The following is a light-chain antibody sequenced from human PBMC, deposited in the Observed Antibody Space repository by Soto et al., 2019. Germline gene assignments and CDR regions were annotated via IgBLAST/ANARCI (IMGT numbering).Light chain of an antibody. V-gene: IGKV3-20*01. CDR3: QHYHNSPIT. J-gene: IGKJ5*01. CDR2: GAS. CDR1: QSVTSSY. Sequence: EIVLTQSPDTLSLSPGERATLSCRASQSVTSSYLAWYQQKPGQAPRLLIHGASSRATGIPDRFSDGGSGTDFSLTISRLEPEDFAVYYCQHYHNSPITFGQGTRLEI.